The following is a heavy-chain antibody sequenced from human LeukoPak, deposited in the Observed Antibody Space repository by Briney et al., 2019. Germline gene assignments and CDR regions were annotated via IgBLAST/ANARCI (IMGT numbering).Heavy chain of an antibody. V-gene: IGHV3-23*01. J-gene: IGHJ1*01. CDR1: GFTFSSYA. CDR2: LSGSGGGT. Sequence: GGSLRLSCAASGFTFSSYAMSWVRQAPGKGLEWVSTLSGSGGGTYYADSVKGRFTISSDNSKNTLYLQMNSLRAEDTAVYYCAKGCGGDCYSGYFQHWGQGTLVTVSS. D-gene: IGHD2-21*01. CDR3: AKGCGGDCYSGYFQH.